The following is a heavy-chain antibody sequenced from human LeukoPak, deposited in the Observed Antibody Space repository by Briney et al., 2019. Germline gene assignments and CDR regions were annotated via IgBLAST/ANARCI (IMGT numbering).Heavy chain of an antibody. J-gene: IGHJ4*02. CDR2: ISWNSGSI. Sequence: GGSLRLSCAASGFTFDDYAMHWVRQAPGKGLEWVSGISWNSGSIGYAGSVKGRFTISRDNAKNSLYLQMNSLIAEDTALYYCAKAPIPPYCSGGSCYPYYFDYWGQGTLVTVSS. CDR3: AKAPIPPYCSGGSCYPYYFDY. CDR1: GFTFDDYA. V-gene: IGHV3-9*01. D-gene: IGHD2-15*01.